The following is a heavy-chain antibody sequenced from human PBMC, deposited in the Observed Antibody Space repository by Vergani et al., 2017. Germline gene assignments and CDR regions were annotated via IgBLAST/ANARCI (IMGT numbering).Heavy chain of an antibody. D-gene: IGHD5-18*01. CDR1: GFTFSSHA. V-gene: IGHV3-30*04. J-gene: IGHJ4*02. CDR3: ARVGRYGNYFDY. Sequence: QVQLVESGGGVVQPGRSLRLSCAASGFTFSSHAMHWVRQAPGKGLEGVAIISYDGSNEYYADSVKGRFTISRDNAKNSLYLQMNSLRAEDTAVYYCARVGRYGNYFDYWGQGTLVTVSS. CDR2: ISYDGSNE.